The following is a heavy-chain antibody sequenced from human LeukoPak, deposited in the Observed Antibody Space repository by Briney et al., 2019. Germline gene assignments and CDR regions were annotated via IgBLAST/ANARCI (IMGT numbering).Heavy chain of an antibody. CDR1: GDSVSSNSAA. V-gene: IGHV6-1*01. CDR2: TYYRSKWYN. CDR3: ARGRITMVRGVMDGNYYYHMDV. J-gene: IGHJ6*03. D-gene: IGHD3-10*01. Sequence: SQTLSLTCAISGDSVSSNSAAWNWIRQSPSRGLEWLGRTYYRSKWYNDYAVSVKSRITVNPDTSKNQFSLQLNSVTPEDTAVYYCARGRITMVRGVMDGNYYYHMDVWGKGTTVTVSS.